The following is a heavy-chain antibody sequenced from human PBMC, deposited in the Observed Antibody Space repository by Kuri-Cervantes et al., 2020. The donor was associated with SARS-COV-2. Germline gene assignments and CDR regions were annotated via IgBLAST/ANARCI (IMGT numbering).Heavy chain of an antibody. J-gene: IGHJ3*02. Sequence: SETLSLTCAVCGGSFSGYYWSWIRQPPGKGLEWIGEINHSGSTNYNPSLKSRVTISVDTSKNQFSLKLSSVTAADTAVYYCARARIYCSSTSCRPMAFDIWGQGTMVTVSS. CDR2: INHSGST. V-gene: IGHV4-34*01. CDR3: ARARIYCSSTSCRPMAFDI. D-gene: IGHD2-2*01. CDR1: GGSFSGYY.